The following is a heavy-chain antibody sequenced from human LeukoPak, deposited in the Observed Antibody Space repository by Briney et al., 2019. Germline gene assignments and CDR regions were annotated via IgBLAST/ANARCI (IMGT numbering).Heavy chain of an antibody. CDR2: IYYSGST. Sequence: SETLSLTCTVSGGSISSYYWSWIRQPPGKGLEWIGYIYYSGSTNYNPSLKSQVTISVDTSKNQFSLKLSSVTAADTAVYYCARRGSSGWYETVHDAFDIWGQGTMVTVSS. J-gene: IGHJ3*02. CDR3: ARRGSSGWYETVHDAFDI. D-gene: IGHD6-19*01. V-gene: IGHV4-59*08. CDR1: GGSISSYY.